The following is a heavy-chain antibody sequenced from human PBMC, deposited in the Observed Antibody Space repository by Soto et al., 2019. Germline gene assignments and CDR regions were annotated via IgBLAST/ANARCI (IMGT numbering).Heavy chain of an antibody. CDR1: GGSISSSSYY. Sequence: SETLSLTCTVSGGSISSSSYYWGWIRQPPGKGLEWIGSIYSSGSTYYNPSLKSRVSIYVDTSENQFSLRLSPVTAADTAVYYCARNFEGSSSGWSLSFLDYWGQGTLVTVSS. J-gene: IGHJ4*02. CDR3: ARNFEGSSSGWSLSFLDY. CDR2: IYSSGST. D-gene: IGHD6-13*01. V-gene: IGHV4-39*01.